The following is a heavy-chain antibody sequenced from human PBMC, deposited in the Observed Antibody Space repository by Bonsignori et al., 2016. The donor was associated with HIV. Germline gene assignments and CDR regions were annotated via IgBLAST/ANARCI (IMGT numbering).Heavy chain of an antibody. V-gene: IGHV4-34*01. D-gene: IGHD3-10*01. J-gene: IGHJ4*02. Sequence: SETLSLTCAVYGGSFSGYYWSWIRQPPGKGLEWIGEINHSGSTNYNPSLKSRVTISVDTSKNQFSLKLSSVTAADTAVYYCARGRGSGSYNPLPAKYYFDYWGQGTLVTVSS. CDR3: ARGRGSGSYNPLPAKYYFDY. CDR2: INHSGST. CDR1: GGSFSGYY.